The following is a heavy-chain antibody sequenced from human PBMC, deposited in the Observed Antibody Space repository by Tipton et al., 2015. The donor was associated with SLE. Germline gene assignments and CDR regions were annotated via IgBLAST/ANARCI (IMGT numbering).Heavy chain of an antibody. D-gene: IGHD6-19*01. Sequence: TLSLTCTVSGASISTNSYSWGWIRQPPGKGPGWIGSLYYSGDTYFNPSLKSRVTMSMDTSRNQFSLNLNSVTAADTAVYYCARHQSSGPQPYYWGQGTLVTVSS. V-gene: IGHV4-39*07. CDR1: GASISTNSYS. CDR2: LYYSGDT. J-gene: IGHJ4*02. CDR3: ARHQSSGPQPYY.